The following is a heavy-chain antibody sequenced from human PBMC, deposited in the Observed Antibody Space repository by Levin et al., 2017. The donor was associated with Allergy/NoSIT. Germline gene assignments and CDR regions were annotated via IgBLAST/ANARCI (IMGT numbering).Heavy chain of an antibody. D-gene: IGHD3-3*01. CDR3: AADQRYYDFWSGYPPGGFDP. CDR2: IVVGSGNT. Sequence: ASVKVSCKASGFTFTSSAVQWVRQARGQRLEWIGWIVVGSGNTNYAQKFQERVTITRDMSTSTAYMELSSLRSEDTAVYYCAADQRYYDFWSGYPPGGFDPWGQGTLVTVSS. V-gene: IGHV1-58*01. CDR1: GFTFTSSA. J-gene: IGHJ5*02.